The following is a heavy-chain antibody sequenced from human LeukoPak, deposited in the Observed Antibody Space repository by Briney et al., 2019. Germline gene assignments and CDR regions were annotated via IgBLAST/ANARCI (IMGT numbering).Heavy chain of an antibody. Sequence: GESLKISCKASGYNFADYWIGWVRQTPGKGLKWMGIIFPDDSDTKNSPSFEGQVTISVDESTSTAYLQWSSLKASDTAVYYCARRLRAVSNTMIWGPADAFDIWGQGTTVIVSS. CDR1: GYNFADYW. CDR3: ARRLRAVSNTMIWGPADAFDI. D-gene: IGHD3-22*01. V-gene: IGHV5-51*01. CDR2: IFPDDSDT. J-gene: IGHJ3*02.